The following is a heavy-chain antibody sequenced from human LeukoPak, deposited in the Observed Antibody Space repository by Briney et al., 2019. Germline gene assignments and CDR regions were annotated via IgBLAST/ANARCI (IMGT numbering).Heavy chain of an antibody. D-gene: IGHD5-18*01. CDR2: INPNSGGT. J-gene: IGHJ4*02. CDR1: GYTFTGYY. Sequence: ASVKVSCKASGYTFTGYYMHWVRQAPGQGLEWMGWINPNSGGTNYAQKFQGRVTMTRDTSISTVYMELSRLRSDDTAVYYCARDPGGSGQLWSDYWGQGTLVTVSS. V-gene: IGHV1-2*02. CDR3: ARDPGGSGQLWSDY.